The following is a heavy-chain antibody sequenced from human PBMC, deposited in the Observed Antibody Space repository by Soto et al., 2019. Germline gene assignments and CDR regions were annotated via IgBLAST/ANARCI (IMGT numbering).Heavy chain of an antibody. J-gene: IGHJ5*02. CDR3: ARGKNREAPHYNWFDP. V-gene: IGHV1-18*01. CDR1: GYTFTSYG. Sequence: ASVKVSCKASGYTFTSYGISWVRQAPGQGLEWMGWISAYNGNTNYAQKLQGRVTMTTDTSTSTAYMELRSLRSDDTAVYYCARGKNREAPHYNWFDPWGQGTLVTVSS. CDR2: ISAYNGNT. D-gene: IGHD3-16*02.